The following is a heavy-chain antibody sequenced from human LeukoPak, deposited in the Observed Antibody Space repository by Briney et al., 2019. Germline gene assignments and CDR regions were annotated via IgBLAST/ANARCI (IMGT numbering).Heavy chain of an antibody. CDR1: GGSISRYY. CDR2: ISYTGST. V-gene: IGHV4-59*01. D-gene: IGHD3-10*01. CDR3: ARTAKYYYGSETYYFFDY. Sequence: SETLSLTCTVSGGSISRYYWSWIRQPPGKGLEWIGYISYTGSTTYNSSLKSRVTISLDASQNQFSLKLTSVTPADTAVYYCARTAKYYYGSETYYFFDYWGQGTLVTVSS. J-gene: IGHJ4*01.